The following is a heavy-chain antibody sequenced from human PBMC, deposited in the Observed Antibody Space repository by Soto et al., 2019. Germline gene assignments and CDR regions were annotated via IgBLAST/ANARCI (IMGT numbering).Heavy chain of an antibody. CDR2: IYYSGRA. CDR3: ARSKSLKNYASSGYVDY. CDR1: GGSIASSSYY. V-gene: IGHV4-39*01. Sequence: SETLSLTCTVPGGSIASSSYYWGWIRHPPGKGLEWIGSIYYSGRAYYSPSLKSRVTISVDTSKNQFSLKLSSVTAAETAVYYCARSKSLKNYASSGYVDYFSQGTLLTISS. D-gene: IGHD3-22*01. J-gene: IGHJ4*02.